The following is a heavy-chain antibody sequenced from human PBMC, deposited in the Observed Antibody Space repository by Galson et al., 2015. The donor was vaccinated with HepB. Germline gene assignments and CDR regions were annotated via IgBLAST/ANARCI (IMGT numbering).Heavy chain of an antibody. Sequence: SLRLSCAASGFTFSNFAMSWVRQAPGKGLEWVSGINGGGATTYYADSVKGRFTISRDNVKNSMYLQMNSLRAEDTAVYYCARVADSDYGDHAHFDSWGLGTLVTVSS. V-gene: IGHV3-23*01. J-gene: IGHJ4*02. CDR3: ARVADSDYGDHAHFDS. CDR2: INGGGATT. D-gene: IGHD4-17*01. CDR1: GFTFSNFA.